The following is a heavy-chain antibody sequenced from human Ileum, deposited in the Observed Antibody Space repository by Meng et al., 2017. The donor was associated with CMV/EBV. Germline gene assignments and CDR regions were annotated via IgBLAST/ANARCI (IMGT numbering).Heavy chain of an antibody. J-gene: IGHJ4*02. CDR1: GFSFSSYG. CDR3: ARDATGTTVGYFEY. D-gene: IGHD1-7*01. Sequence: SGFSFSSYGMNWVRQAPGKGLEWVSSISSSSSYKDYADAVKGRFTISRDNAKNSLFLQMTSLRAEDTAIYYCARDATGTTVGYFEYWGQGSLVTVSS. V-gene: IGHV3-21*01. CDR2: ISSSSSYK.